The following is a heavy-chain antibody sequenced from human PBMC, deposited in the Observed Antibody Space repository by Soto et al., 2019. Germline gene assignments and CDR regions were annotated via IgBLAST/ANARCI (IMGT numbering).Heavy chain of an antibody. CDR3: AKYPLSGIAADIGRLAP. CDR1: GFTFSSYG. V-gene: IGHV3-30*18. CDR2: ISYDGSNK. Sequence: GGARRLSCAASGFTFSSYGMHWVRQAPGKGLEWVAVISYDGSNKYYADSVKGRFTISRDNSKNTLYLQMNSLRAEDTAVYYCAKYPLSGIAADIGRLAPWGQGTLDIVSS. D-gene: IGHD6-13*01. J-gene: IGHJ5*02.